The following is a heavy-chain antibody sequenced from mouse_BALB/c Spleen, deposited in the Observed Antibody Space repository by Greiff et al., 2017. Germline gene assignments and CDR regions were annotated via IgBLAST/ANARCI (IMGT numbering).Heavy chain of an antibody. CDR3: ARGLYAMDY. Sequence: EVKLVESGGGLVKPGGSLKLSCAASGFTFSDYYMYWVRQTPEKRLEWVATISDGGSCTYYPDSVKGRFTISRDNAKNNLYLQMSSLKSEDTAMYYCARGLYAMDYWGQGTSVTVSS. CDR2: ISDGGSCT. CDR1: GFTFSDYY. J-gene: IGHJ4*01. V-gene: IGHV5-4*02.